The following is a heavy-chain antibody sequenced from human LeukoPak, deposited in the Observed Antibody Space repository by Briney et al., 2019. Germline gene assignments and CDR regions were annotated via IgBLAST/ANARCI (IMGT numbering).Heavy chain of an antibody. V-gene: IGHV1-2*02. J-gene: IGHJ1*01. CDR2: INPNSGGT. D-gene: IGHD6-19*01. Sequence: GASVKVSCKASGYTFTGYYMHWVRQAPGQGLEWMGWINPNSGGTNYAQKFQGRVTMTRDTSISTAYMELSRLRSDDTAVYYCARDLRLWDSSGWWALPRLCFQHWGQGTLVTVSS. CDR1: GYTFTGYY. CDR3: ARDLRLWDSSGWWALPRLCFQH.